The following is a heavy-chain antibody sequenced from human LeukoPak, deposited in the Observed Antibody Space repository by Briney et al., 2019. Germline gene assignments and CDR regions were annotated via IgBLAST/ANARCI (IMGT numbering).Heavy chain of an antibody. J-gene: IGHJ6*03. D-gene: IGHD3-22*01. CDR1: GGSFSGYY. Sequence: SETLSLTYAVYGGSFSGYYWSWIRQPPGKGLEWIGEINHSGSTNYNPSLKSRVTISVDTSKNQFSLKLSSVTAADTAVYYCARGPKYYYDSSGYYERRLYYYYYMDVWGKGTTVTVSS. CDR2: INHSGST. V-gene: IGHV4-34*01. CDR3: ARGPKYYYDSSGYYERRLYYYYYMDV.